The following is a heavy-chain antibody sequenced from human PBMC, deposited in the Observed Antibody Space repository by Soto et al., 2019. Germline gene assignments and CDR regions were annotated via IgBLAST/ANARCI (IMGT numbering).Heavy chain of an antibody. CDR1: GFTFSSYG. CDR2: IWYDGSNK. CDR3: ARDHDPSSAWPHYFNY. Sequence: QVQLVESGGGVVQPGRSLRLSCAASGFTFSSYGMHWVRQAPGKGLEWVAVIWYDGSNKYYADSVKGRFTISRDNSKNPLYLQMNSLRAEDTALYYWARDHDPSSAWPHYFNYWAQGTLVTVPS. V-gene: IGHV3-33*01. D-gene: IGHD6-19*01. J-gene: IGHJ4*02.